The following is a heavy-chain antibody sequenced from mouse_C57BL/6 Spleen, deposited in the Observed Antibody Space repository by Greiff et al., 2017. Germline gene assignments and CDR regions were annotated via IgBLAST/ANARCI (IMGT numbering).Heavy chain of an antibody. V-gene: IGHV1-18*01. Sequence: EVQLQQSGPELVKPGASVKIPCKASGYTFTDYNMDWVKQSHGQSLAWIGDINPNNGGTIYNQKFKGKATLTVDKSSSTAYMELRSLTSEYSAVYYYAKNGYDVAMDYWGQGTSLTVSS. CDR3: AKNGYDVAMDY. CDR1: GYTFTDYN. J-gene: IGHJ4*01. D-gene: IGHD2-2*01. CDR2: INPNNGGT.